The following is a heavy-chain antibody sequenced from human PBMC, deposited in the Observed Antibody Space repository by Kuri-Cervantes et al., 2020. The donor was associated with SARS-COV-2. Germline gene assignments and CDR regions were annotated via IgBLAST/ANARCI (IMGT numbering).Heavy chain of an antibody. CDR2: IYYSGST. CDR3: ARQAVAVEYSSSSGAFDI. CDR1: GGSISSYY. V-gene: IGHV4-59*01. J-gene: IGHJ3*02. D-gene: IGHD6-6*01. Sequence: GSLRLSCTVSGGSISSYYWGWIRQPPGKGLEWIGYIYYSGSTNYNPSLKSRVTISVDTSKNQFSLKLSSVTAADTAVYYCARQAVAVEYSSSSGAFDIWGQGTMVTVSS.